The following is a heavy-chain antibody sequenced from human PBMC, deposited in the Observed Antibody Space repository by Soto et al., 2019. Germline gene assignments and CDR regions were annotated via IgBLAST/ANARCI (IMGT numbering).Heavy chain of an antibody. D-gene: IGHD5-18*01. CDR2: ISGSGGST. CDR3: AKDPLEIQLWPKYYFDY. CDR1: GFTFSSYA. J-gene: IGHJ4*02. Sequence: PGGSLRLSCAASGFTFSSYAMSWVRQAPGKGLEWVSAISGSGGSTYYADSVKGRFTISRDNSKNTLYLQMNSLGAEDTAVYYCAKDPLEIQLWPKYYFDYWRQGNLVTVSS. V-gene: IGHV3-23*01.